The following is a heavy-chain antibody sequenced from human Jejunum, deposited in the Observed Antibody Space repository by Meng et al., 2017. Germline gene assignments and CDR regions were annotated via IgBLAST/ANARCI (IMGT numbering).Heavy chain of an antibody. Sequence: EVELVESGGGLAQPGGSLRLSCAGSGFTFTEHWMHWVRQGPGKGLVWVSRINPDGSNPTYADSVKGRFTISRDNAKNTVYLQMNSLRAEDTAVYYCTNDRLNHWGQGALVTVSS. CDR1: GFTFTEHW. CDR2: INPDGSNP. V-gene: IGHV3-74*02. D-gene: IGHD1-1*01. J-gene: IGHJ1*01. CDR3: TNDRLNH.